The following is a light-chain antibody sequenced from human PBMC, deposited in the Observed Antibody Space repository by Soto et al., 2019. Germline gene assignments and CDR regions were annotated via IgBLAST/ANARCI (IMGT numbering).Light chain of an antibody. V-gene: IGKV1-39*01. CDR2: AAS. Sequence: DIQMTQSPSSLSASVGDRVTIPCRASQSISSYLNWYQQKPGKAPKLLIYAASSLQSGVPSRFSGSGSGTDFTLTISSLQPEDFATYYCQQYNYFWAFGQGTKVDIK. CDR1: QSISSY. CDR3: QQYNYFWA. J-gene: IGKJ1*01.